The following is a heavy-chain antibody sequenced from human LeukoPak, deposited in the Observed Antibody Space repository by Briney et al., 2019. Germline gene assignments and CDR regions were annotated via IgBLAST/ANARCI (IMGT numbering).Heavy chain of an antibody. CDR2: INTDGSST. Sequence: GGSLRLSCAASGFTFKNYWMHWARQAPGKGLVWVSRINTDGSSTTFADSVKGRFTISRDNAKNTLYLQMNSLRAEDTAVYYCAKPYGSGYYFFDNWGQGTLVTVSS. CDR3: AKPYGSGYYFFDN. J-gene: IGHJ4*02. V-gene: IGHV3-74*01. D-gene: IGHD6-19*01. CDR1: GFTFKNYW.